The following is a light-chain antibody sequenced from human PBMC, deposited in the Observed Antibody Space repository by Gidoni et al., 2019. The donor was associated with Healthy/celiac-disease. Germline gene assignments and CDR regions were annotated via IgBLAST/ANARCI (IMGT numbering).Light chain of an antibody. CDR1: QSISSY. V-gene: IGKV1-39*01. CDR3: QQSYSTPRT. J-gene: IGKJ3*01. Sequence: DIQMTQSPSSLSASVGDRVTITCRASQSISSYLNWYQQTLGKAPKLLIYAASSLQSGVPSRFSGSGSGTDFTLTISSLQPEDFATYYCQQSYSTPRTFGPGTKVDIK. CDR2: AAS.